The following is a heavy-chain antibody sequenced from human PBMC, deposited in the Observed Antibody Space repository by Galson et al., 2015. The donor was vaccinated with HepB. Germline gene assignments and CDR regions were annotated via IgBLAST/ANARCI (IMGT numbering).Heavy chain of an antibody. J-gene: IGHJ4*02. CDR3: AKDGIMVANNPYHFHY. Sequence: SLRLSCAASGFTFSRYAMTWVRQAPGKGQEWISSITSNGGRTSYTNSVKGRFTVSRDNSKNTLLLQLNSLRAEDTAMYFCAKDGIMVANNPYHFHYWGQGTLVTVSS. CDR1: GFTFSRYA. V-gene: IGHV3-23*01. CDR2: ITSNGGRT. D-gene: IGHD2-15*01.